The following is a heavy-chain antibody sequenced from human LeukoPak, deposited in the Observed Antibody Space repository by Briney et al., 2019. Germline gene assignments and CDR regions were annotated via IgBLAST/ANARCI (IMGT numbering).Heavy chain of an antibody. CDR1: GGSFSGYY. J-gene: IGHJ5*02. CDR3: AKGYLLRYFDWLSNNWFDP. V-gene: IGHV4-34*01. Sequence: PSETLSLTCAVYGGSFSGYYWSWIRQPPGKGLEWIGEINHSGSTNYNPSLKSRVTISVDTSKNQFSLKLSSVTAADTAVYYCAKGYLLRYFDWLSNNWFDPWGQGTLVTVSS. CDR2: INHSGST. D-gene: IGHD3-9*01.